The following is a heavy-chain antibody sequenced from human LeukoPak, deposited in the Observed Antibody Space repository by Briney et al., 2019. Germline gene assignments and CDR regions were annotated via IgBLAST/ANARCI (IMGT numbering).Heavy chain of an antibody. CDR3: ARGRTRGYSYYHYGMDV. J-gene: IGHJ6*02. D-gene: IGHD5-18*01. Sequence: SETLSLTCAVYGGSFSGYYWSWIRQPPGKGLEWIGEINHSGSTNYNPSLKSRVTISVDTSKNQFSLKLSSVTAADTAVYYCARGRTRGYSYYHYGMDVWGQGTTVTVSS. V-gene: IGHV4-34*01. CDR2: INHSGST. CDR1: GGSFSGYY.